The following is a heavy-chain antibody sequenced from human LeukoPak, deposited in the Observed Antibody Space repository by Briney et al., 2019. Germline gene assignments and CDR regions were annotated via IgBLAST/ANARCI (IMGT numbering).Heavy chain of an antibody. CDR3: AREELRYFDWSPAFDI. CDR2: ISSGDNT. J-gene: IGHJ3*02. D-gene: IGHD3-9*01. V-gene: IGHV3-23*01. CDR1: GFIFSNYA. Sequence: HTGGSLRLSCAASGFIFSNYAMSWVRQAPGKGLEWVSGISSGDNTYYVDSVKGRFTISRDNSKNTLFLQMNSLRAEDTAVYYCAREELRYFDWSPAFDIWGQGTMVTVSS.